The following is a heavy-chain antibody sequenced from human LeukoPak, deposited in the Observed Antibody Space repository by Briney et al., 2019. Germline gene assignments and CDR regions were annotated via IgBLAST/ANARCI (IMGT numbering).Heavy chain of an antibody. D-gene: IGHD1-26*01. J-gene: IGHJ4*02. Sequence: GESLKISCKGSGYSFTSYWIGWVRQMPGKGLEWMGIIYPGDSDTRYSPSFQGQVTISADKSISTAYLQWSSLKASDTAMYYCARRGLIVGATGYFDYWGQGTLVTVSS. CDR3: ARRGLIVGATGYFDY. CDR2: IYPGDSDT. CDR1: GYSFTSYW. V-gene: IGHV5-51*01.